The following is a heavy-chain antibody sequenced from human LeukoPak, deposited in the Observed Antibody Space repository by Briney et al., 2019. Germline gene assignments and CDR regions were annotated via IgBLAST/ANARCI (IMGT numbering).Heavy chain of an antibody. D-gene: IGHD1-1*01. CDR1: GFTFSSYA. J-gene: IGHJ4*02. V-gene: IGHV3-23*01. CDR2: ISGSGGST. Sequence: GGSLRLSCAASGFTFSSYAMSWVRQAPGKGLEWVSAISGSGGSTYYADSVKGRFTISRDNAKNSLYLQMNSLRAEDTAVYYCARDSTKYDYWGQGTLVTVSS. CDR3: ARDSTKYDY.